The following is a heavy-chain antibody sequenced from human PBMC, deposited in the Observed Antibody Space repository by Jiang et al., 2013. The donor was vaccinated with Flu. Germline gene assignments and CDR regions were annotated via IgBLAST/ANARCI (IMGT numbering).Heavy chain of an antibody. Sequence: VKPSQTLSLTCTVSGGSISSGSYYWSWIRQPAGKGLEWIGSIYASGSTMXNPSLKSRITMSVDTSKNQFSLKLSSVTAADTAVYYCARDLGDYSGRGYYFDYWGQGTLVTVSS. CDR1: GGSISSGSYY. D-gene: IGHD4-11*01. J-gene: IGHJ4*02. V-gene: IGHV4-61*02. CDR2: IYASGST. CDR3: ARDLGDYSGRGYYFDY.